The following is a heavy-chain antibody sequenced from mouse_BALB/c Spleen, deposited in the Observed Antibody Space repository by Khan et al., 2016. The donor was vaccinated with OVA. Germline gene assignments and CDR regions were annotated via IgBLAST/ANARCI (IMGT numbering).Heavy chain of an antibody. CDR2: ISYSGST. V-gene: IGHV3-2*02. CDR3: TTGRYYKWYFDV. Sequence: EVQLQEPGPGLVKPSQSLTLTCTVTGYSITSDYAWNWIRQFPGNKLEWLGYISYSGSTTYNLSLKSRLSITRDTSTNQSFLQFTSVTAEDTATFCCTTGRYYKWYFDVWGAGTTVTVSS. CDR1: GYSITSDYA. D-gene: IGHD1-1*01. J-gene: IGHJ1*01.